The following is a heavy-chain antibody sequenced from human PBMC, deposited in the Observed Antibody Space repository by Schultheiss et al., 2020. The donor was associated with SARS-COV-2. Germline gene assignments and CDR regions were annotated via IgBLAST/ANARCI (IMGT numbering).Heavy chain of an antibody. D-gene: IGHD1/OR15-1a*01. CDR2: INPNSGGT. CDR3: ARNNPAVMDV. Sequence: ASVKVSCKASGYTFTGYYMHWVRQAPGQGLEWMGWINPNSGGTNYAQKFQGRVTMTRNTSISTAYMELSSLRSEDTAMYYCARNNPAVMDVWGQGTTVTVSS. V-gene: IGHV1-2*02. CDR1: GYTFTGYY. J-gene: IGHJ6*02.